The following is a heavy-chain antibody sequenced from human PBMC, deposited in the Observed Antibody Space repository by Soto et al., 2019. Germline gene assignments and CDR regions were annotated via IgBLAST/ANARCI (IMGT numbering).Heavy chain of an antibody. CDR3: ARDRAYDFWSGYLPYYYGMDV. CDR2: ISYDGSNK. Sequence: GGSLRLSCAASGFTFSSYAMHWVRQAPGKGLEWVAVISYDGSNKYYADSVKGRFTISRDNSKNTLYLEMNSLRAEDTAVYYCARDRAYDFWSGYLPYYYGMDVWGQGTTVTVSS. J-gene: IGHJ6*02. V-gene: IGHV3-30-3*01. D-gene: IGHD3-3*01. CDR1: GFTFSSYA.